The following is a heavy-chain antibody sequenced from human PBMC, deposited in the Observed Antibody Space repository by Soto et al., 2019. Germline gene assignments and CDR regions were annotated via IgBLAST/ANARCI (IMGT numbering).Heavy chain of an antibody. CDR2: IYHSGST. CDR3: ARHTSGWGYFDY. D-gene: IGHD6-19*01. CDR1: GGSISSSNW. V-gene: IGHV4-4*02. Sequence: AETLSLTCAVSGGSISSSNWWSWVRQPPGKGLEWIGEIYHSGSTNYNPSLKSRVTISVDKSKNQFSLKLSSVTAADTAVCYCARHTSGWGYFDYWGQGTLVTVSS. J-gene: IGHJ4*02.